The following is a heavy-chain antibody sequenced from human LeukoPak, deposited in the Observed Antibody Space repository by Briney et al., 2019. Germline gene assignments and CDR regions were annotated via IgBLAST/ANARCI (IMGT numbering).Heavy chain of an antibody. Sequence: PSETLSLTCTVSGGSISTRNHYCGWIRQPPGQGLEWIGSMSDSGSTYYNPSLNSRVTISKDTSKSQFFLKVNSMTAADTAVYYCARGQSIAAGANWGQGILVTVSS. V-gene: IGHV4-39*07. CDR1: GGSISTRNHY. CDR3: ARGQSIAAGAN. J-gene: IGHJ4*02. CDR2: MSDSGST. D-gene: IGHD6-13*01.